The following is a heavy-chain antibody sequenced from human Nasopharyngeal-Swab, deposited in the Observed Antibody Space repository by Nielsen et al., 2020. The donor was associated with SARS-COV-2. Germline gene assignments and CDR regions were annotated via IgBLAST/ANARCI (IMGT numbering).Heavy chain of an antibody. CDR1: GGSISSSSYY. J-gene: IGHJ5*02. V-gene: IGHV4-39*01. CDR3: TQDVLLWFGELYGGNWFDP. D-gene: IGHD3-10*01. CDR2: IYYSGST. Sequence: GSLRLSCTASGGSISSSSYYWGWIRQPPGKGLEWIGSIYYSGSTYYNPSLKSRVTISVDTSKNQFSLKLSSVTAADTAVYYCTQDVLLWFGELYGGNWFDPWGQGTLVTSPQ.